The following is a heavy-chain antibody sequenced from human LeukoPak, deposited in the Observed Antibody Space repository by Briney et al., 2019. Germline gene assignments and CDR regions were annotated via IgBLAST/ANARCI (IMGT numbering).Heavy chain of an antibody. V-gene: IGHV1-2*02. CDR3: ARDPGDYGGNRFDY. CDR1: GYTFTNYY. CDR2: IDPNTGDT. J-gene: IGHJ4*02. D-gene: IGHD4-23*01. Sequence: ASVKVSCKASGYTFTNYYMHWVRQAPGQGLEWMGWIDPNTGDTNYSQNIQGRATMTRDTSINTAYMEFTSLGSDDTAVYYCARDPGDYGGNRFDYWGQGTLVTISS.